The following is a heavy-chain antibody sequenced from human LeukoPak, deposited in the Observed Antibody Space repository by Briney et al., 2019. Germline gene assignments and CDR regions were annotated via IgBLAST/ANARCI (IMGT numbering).Heavy chain of an antibody. J-gene: IGHJ4*02. V-gene: IGHV3-53*01. D-gene: IGHD3-10*01. CDR2: IYSCGST. CDR3: ARGSNYPKVYFDY. CDR1: GFTVSNNY. Sequence: GGSLRLSCAASGFTVSNNYMSWVRQAPGKGLEWVSVIYSCGSTCHTDSVMGRFTISRDKSKTTLYLQMNSLRAEDSAVYYWARGSNYPKVYFDYWGQGTLVTVSS.